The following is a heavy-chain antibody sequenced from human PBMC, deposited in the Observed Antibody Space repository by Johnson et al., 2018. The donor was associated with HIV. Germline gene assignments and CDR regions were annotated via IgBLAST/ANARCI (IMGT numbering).Heavy chain of an antibody. V-gene: IGHV3-30*04. D-gene: IGHD1-26*01. CDR1: GFTFSSYA. CDR3: ARDKVDDAFDI. J-gene: IGHJ3*02. Sequence: QVQLVESGGGLVKPGGSLRLSCAASGFTFSSYAIHWVRQAPGKGLQWVAIISYDGSNNYYADSVKGRFTISRDNAKNTLYLQMNSLRAEDTAVYYCARDKVDDAFDIWGQGTMVTVSS. CDR2: ISYDGSNN.